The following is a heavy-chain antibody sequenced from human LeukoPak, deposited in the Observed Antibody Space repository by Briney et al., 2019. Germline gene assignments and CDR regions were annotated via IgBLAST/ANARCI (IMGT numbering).Heavy chain of an antibody. CDR1: GYTFTSYG. CDR2: ISAYNGNT. J-gene: IGHJ5*02. Sequence: ASVKVSCKASGYTFTSYGISWVRQAPGQGLEWMGWISAYNGNTNYAQKLQGRVTMTTDTSTSTAYMELRSLRSDDTAVYYCARDTGYDFWSGSNWFDPWGQGTLVTVSS. CDR3: ARDTGYDFWSGSNWFDP. D-gene: IGHD3-3*01. V-gene: IGHV1-18*01.